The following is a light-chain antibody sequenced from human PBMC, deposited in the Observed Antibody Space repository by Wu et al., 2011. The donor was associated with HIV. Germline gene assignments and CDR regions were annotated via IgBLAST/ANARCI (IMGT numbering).Light chain of an antibody. CDR2: DAS. CDR3: QQRSKWPLT. J-gene: IGKJ5*01. V-gene: IGKV3-11*01. Sequence: TLSCRASQSVSGRIIWLPQKPWPGSQALIYDASNRVTGIPARFRGSGSGTDFTLTITSLEPEDFAVYYCQQRSKWPLTFGQGTRLEIK. CDR1: QSVSGR.